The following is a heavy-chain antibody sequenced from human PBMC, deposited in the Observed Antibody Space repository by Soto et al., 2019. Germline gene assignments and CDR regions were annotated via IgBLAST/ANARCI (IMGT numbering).Heavy chain of an antibody. D-gene: IGHD2-2*01. Sequence: GGYLRLSCTVSGSAITNYDINWVRQSRGTGLEWVSSISKRDYAYYCDSVKGRFAFARDNAKSLVSLQMNTLRVEDTAGHDCAREDSIIIPAVSDCWGQGTLVTVSS. CDR2: ISKRDYA. CDR1: GSAITNYD. CDR3: AREDSIIIPAVSDC. J-gene: IGHJ4*02. V-gene: IGHV3-21*01.